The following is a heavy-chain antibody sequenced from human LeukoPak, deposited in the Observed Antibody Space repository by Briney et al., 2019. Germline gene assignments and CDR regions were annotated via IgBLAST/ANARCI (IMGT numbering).Heavy chain of an antibody. CDR3: ARRGGGSTSWNWFDP. J-gene: IGHJ5*02. Sequence: GGSLRLSCAVSGFTFSTYIMNWVRQAPGKGLEWVSSISASSTHIYYADSVRGRFSISRDNAKNSLYLQMNSLRAEDTAVYYCARRGGGSTSWNWFDPWGQGTLVTVSS. CDR1: GFTFSTYI. V-gene: IGHV3-21*01. CDR2: ISASSTHI. D-gene: IGHD2-2*01.